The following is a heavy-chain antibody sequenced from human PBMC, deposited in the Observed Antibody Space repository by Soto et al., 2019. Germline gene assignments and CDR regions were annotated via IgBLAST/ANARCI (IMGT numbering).Heavy chain of an antibody. J-gene: IGHJ4*02. CDR3: ARENNVLPGGYFDY. Sequence: QLQLQESGSGLVKPSQTLSLTCAVSGGSISSGGYSWSWIRQPPGKGLEWIGYIYHSGSTYYNPSLKSRVTRAVDRSKDQFSLKLFSVTAAATAVYYWARENNVLPGGYFDYWGQGTLVTVSS. CDR1: GGSISSGGYS. CDR2: IYHSGST. D-gene: IGHD3-10*01. V-gene: IGHV4-30-2*01.